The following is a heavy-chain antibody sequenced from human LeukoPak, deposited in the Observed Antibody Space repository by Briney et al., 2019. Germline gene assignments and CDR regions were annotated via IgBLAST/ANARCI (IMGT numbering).Heavy chain of an antibody. Sequence: GGSLRLSCAASGFTLSSYGMHWVRQAPGKGLEWVAVISYDGSNKYYADSVKGRFTISRDNSKNTLYLQMNSLRAEDTAVYYCAKDRGRLGELSSYWGQGTLVTVSS. V-gene: IGHV3-30*18. CDR2: ISYDGSNK. J-gene: IGHJ4*02. D-gene: IGHD3-16*02. CDR3: AKDRGRLGELSSY. CDR1: GFTLSSYG.